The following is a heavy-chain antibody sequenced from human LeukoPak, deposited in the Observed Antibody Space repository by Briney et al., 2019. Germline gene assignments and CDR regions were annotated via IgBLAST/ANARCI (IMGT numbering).Heavy chain of an antibody. V-gene: IGHV5-51*01. J-gene: IGHJ4*02. D-gene: IGHD1-26*01. CDR3: ARSASGSSITAGY. CDR2: IYPGDSDT. Sequence: GESLKISCKGSEYSFSNYWIGWVRQMPGKGLEWMGIIYPGDSDTRYSPSFQGQVTISADKSISTAYLQWSSLKASDSAMYYCARSASGSSITAGYWGQGTLVTVSS. CDR1: EYSFSNYW.